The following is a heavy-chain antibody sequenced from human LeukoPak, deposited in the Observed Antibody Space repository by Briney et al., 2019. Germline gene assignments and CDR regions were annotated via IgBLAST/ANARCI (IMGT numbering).Heavy chain of an antibody. J-gene: IGHJ4*02. V-gene: IGHV4-38-2*02. CDR1: GYSISSGYY. CDR3: AKSGGYGLIDY. Sequence: PSETLSLTCNVSGYSISSGYYWGWIRQPPGKGLEWIGSIYHSGSTYYNPSLKSRVTISVDTSKNQFSLKVNSVTAADTAVYYCAKSGGYGLIDYWGQGTRVTVSS. D-gene: IGHD1-26*01. CDR2: IYHSGST.